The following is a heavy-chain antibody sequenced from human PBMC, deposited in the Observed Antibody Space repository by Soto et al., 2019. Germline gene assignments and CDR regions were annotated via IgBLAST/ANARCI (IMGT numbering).Heavy chain of an antibody. CDR1: GFTFSNYE. CDR2: IGSSGATM. Sequence: EVHLVESGGGLVQPGGSLRLSCAASGFTFSNYEMNWVRQAPGKEPEWISYIGSSGATMYYADSVRGRFTVSRDNAKNSLLLQMTSLRAEDTAVYYCAREHGYQVHSQYNWFDPWGEGTLVTVSS. CDR3: AREHGYQVHSQYNWFDP. J-gene: IGHJ5*02. V-gene: IGHV3-48*03. D-gene: IGHD1-1*01.